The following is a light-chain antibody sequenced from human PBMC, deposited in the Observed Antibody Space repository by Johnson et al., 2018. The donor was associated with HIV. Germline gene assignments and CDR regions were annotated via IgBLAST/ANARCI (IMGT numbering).Light chain of an antibody. V-gene: IGLV1-51*01. J-gene: IGLJ1*01. CDR2: DNN. CDR1: NSNIGNNY. Sequence: LTQPPSVSAAPGQKVTISCSGNNSNIGNNYVSWYQHLPGTAPKLLIYDNNKRPSGIPDRFSASKSGTSATLGITGLQTEDEADYYCGTWDSSLSGGLYVFGTGTRVTVL. CDR3: GTWDSSLSGGLYV.